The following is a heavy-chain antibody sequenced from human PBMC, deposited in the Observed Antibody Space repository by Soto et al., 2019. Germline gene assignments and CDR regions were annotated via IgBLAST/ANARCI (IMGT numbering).Heavy chain of an antibody. D-gene: IGHD6-19*01. CDR2: IWYDGNNI. CDR3: ARAEYSSGWYPFDY. CDR1: GFTFSNYG. V-gene: IGHV3-33*01. Sequence: GGSLRLSCAASGFTFSNYGMHWVRQAPGKGLEWVAVIWYDGNNIYYADSVKGRFTISRDNSKNTLYLQMNSLRAEDTAVYFCARAEYSSGWYPFDYWGQGTLVTVSS. J-gene: IGHJ4*02.